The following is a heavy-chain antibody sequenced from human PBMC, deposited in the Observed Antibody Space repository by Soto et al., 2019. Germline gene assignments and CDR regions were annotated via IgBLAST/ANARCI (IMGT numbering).Heavy chain of an antibody. Sequence: GGSLRLSCSASGFTFSSYGMHWVRQAPGKGLEFVSTISSNGDSTYYADSVKGRFTISRDNSKNTLYLQMSSLRPEDTAVYYCVKTKIITANGSHYGTDVWGQGTKVTVSS. CDR2: ISSNGDST. V-gene: IGHV3-64D*06. J-gene: IGHJ6*02. D-gene: IGHD3-10*01. CDR3: VKTKIITANGSHYGTDV. CDR1: GFTFSSYG.